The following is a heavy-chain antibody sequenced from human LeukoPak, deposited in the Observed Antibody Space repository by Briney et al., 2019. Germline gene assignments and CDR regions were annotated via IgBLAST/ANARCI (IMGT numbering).Heavy chain of an antibody. Sequence: TGGSLRLSCAASGFTFSSYGMHWVRQAPGKGPEWVAFIRYDGSNKYYADSVKGRFTISRDNSRNTVYLQMNSLRVEDSAVYYCARDPGAFPYFFDYWGQGTLVTVSS. CDR1: GFTFSSYG. V-gene: IGHV3-30*02. CDR2: IRYDGSNK. CDR3: ARDPGAFPYFFDY. J-gene: IGHJ4*02. D-gene: IGHD4/OR15-4a*01.